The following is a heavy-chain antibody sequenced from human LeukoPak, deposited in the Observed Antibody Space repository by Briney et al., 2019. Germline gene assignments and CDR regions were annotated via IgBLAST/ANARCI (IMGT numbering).Heavy chain of an antibody. CDR1: GYRFTNYW. V-gene: IGHV5-51*01. CDR2: IFLGDSDS. J-gene: IGHJ3*02. Sequence: GESLKISCKGSGYRFTNYWIAWVRQMPGKGLEWMGIIFLGDSDSRYCPSCEGQVTISADKSVSTAYLQWSSLKASDTAMYYCATGDTPMTWARTLRGGGFHDAFEMWGQGTMVTVSS. CDR3: ATGDTPMTWARTLRGGGFHDAFEM. D-gene: IGHD5-18*01.